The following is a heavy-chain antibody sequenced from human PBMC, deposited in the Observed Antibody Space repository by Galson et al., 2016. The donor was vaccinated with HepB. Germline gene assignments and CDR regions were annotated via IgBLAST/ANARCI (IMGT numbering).Heavy chain of an antibody. Sequence: SLRLSCAASGFTFSSYSMNWVRQAPGKGLEWVSYISSSSSTIYYADSVKGRFTISRDNAKNSLYLQMKSLRDEDTAVYYCARDGGIPGAAFDIWGQGTMVTVSS. D-gene: IGHD3-16*01. J-gene: IGHJ3*02. CDR3: ARDGGIPGAAFDI. V-gene: IGHV3-48*02. CDR1: GFTFSSYS. CDR2: ISSSSSTI.